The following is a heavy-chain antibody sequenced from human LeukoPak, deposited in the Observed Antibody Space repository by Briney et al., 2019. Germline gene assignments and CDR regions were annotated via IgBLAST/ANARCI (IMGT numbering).Heavy chain of an antibody. V-gene: IGHV3-66*02. D-gene: IGHD3-10*01. CDR2: IYSGGST. CDR1: GFTFSSYV. CDR3: ARSLHLGSGI. J-gene: IGHJ3*02. Sequence: PGGSLRLSCAASGFTFSSYVMSWVRQTPGKGLEWVSVIYSGGSTYYADSVKGRFTISRDNSKNTLYLQMNSLRAEDTAMYYCARSLHLGSGIWGQGTMVTVSS.